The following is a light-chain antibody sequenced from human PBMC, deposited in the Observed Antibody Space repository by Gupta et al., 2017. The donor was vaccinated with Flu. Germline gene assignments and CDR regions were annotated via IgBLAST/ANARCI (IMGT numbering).Light chain of an antibody. J-gene: IGLJ3*02. CDR3: SSYTSSSTFV. CDR1: NSDVGGYNY. Sequence: QSAHTHPLSVSGPPGEAVTVYCSSTNSDVGGYNYVSCYQQHPGKAPKLMIYEVSNRPPGVSNRFSGSKSGNTASLTISGLQAEDEADYYCSSYTSSSTFVFGGGTKLTVL. V-gene: IGLV2-14*01. CDR2: EVS.